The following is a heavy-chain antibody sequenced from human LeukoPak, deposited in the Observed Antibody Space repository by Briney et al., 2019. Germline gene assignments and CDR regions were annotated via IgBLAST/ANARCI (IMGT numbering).Heavy chain of an antibody. V-gene: IGHV4-39*07. CDR2: IYYSGST. D-gene: IGHD3-22*01. Sequence: SETLPLTCTVSGGSISSSSYYGGGSRQPPGTGLEWTGSIYYSGSTYYNPSLKSRVTISVDPSKNQFSLKLSSVTAADTDVYYCARVDSSGYHSDYWGQGTLVTVSS. CDR1: GGSISSSSYY. CDR3: ARVDSSGYHSDY. J-gene: IGHJ4*02.